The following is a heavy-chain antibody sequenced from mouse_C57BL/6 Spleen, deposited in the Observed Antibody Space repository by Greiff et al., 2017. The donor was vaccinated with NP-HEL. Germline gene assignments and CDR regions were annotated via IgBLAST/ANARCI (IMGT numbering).Heavy chain of an antibody. J-gene: IGHJ2*01. CDR2: FHPYNDDT. V-gene: IGHV1-47*01. CDR1: GYTFTTYP. Sequence: VQVVESGAELVKPGASVKMSCKASGYTFTTYPIEWMKQNHGKSLEWIGNFHPYNDDTKYNEKFKGKATLTVEKSSSTVYLELSRLTSDDSAVYYCARSTPGYDYFDYWGQGTTLTVSS. D-gene: IGHD2-2*01. CDR3: ARSTPGYDYFDY.